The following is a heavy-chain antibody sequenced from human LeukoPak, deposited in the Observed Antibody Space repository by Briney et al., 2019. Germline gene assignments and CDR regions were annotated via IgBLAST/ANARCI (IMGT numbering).Heavy chain of an antibody. D-gene: IGHD3-10*01. J-gene: IGHJ4*02. CDR2: ISGSGGST. Sequence: GGSLRLSCAASGFTFSSYAMSWVRQAPGKGLEWVSGISGSGGSTYYADSVKGRFTISRDNSKNTLYLQMNSLRAEDTAVYYCARASISPYGSGSYTQFDYWGQGTLVTVSS. V-gene: IGHV3-23*01. CDR3: ARASISPYGSGSYTQFDY. CDR1: GFTFSSYA.